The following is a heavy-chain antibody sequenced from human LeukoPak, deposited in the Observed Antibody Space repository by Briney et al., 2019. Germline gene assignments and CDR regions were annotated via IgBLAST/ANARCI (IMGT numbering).Heavy chain of an antibody. J-gene: IGHJ4*02. CDR2: INTNTGNP. Sequence: ASVKVSCKASGYTFTSYGISWVRQAPGQGLEWMGWINTNTGNPTYAQGFTGRFVFSLDTSVNTAYLQISSLKAEDTAVYYCARIRPMSSSTALRLALDSWGQGSLVTVSS. CDR1: GYTFTSYG. D-gene: IGHD5-18*01. CDR3: ARIRPMSSSTALRLALDS. V-gene: IGHV7-4-1*02.